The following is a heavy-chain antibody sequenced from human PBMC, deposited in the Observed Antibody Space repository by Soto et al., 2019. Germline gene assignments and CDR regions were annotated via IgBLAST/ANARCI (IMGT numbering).Heavy chain of an antibody. CDR1: GYSISSGYY. J-gene: IGHJ4*02. CDR3: ARRGSRSSSALPSYDY. Sequence: PSETLSLTCAVSGYSISSGYYWGWIRQPPGKGLEWIGTIYHNGRTYYNPSLKSRVTVSLDMSRNQFSLRLTSVTAADTAVYYCARRGSRSSSALPSYDYWGRGILVTVSS. V-gene: IGHV4-38-2*01. CDR2: IYHNGRT. D-gene: IGHD3-22*01.